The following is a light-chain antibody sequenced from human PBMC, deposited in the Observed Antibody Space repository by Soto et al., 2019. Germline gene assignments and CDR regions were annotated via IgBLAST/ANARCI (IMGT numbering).Light chain of an antibody. Sequence: DIQMTQTPSSVSASVGDSVTITCRASHDISRWLAWYQQKPGKAPKLLISAASSLQGGVPSRFSGSGSGTDFTLNISSLQPEDVATYFCQQAASLPLTFGGGTRVEIK. CDR3: QQAASLPLT. CDR1: HDISRW. V-gene: IGKV1-12*01. CDR2: AAS. J-gene: IGKJ4*01.